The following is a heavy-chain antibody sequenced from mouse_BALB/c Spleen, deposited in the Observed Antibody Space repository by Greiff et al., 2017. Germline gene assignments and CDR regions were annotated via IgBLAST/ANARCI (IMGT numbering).Heavy chain of an antibody. V-gene: IGHV1S127*01. CDR1: GYTFTSYW. Sequence: QVHVKQSGPELVRPGASVKMSCKASGYTFTSYWMHWVKQRPGQGLEWIGMIDPSNSETRINQKFKDKATLNVDKSSNTAYMQLSSLTSEDSAVYYCAREDYYGSSYRYFDVWGAGTTVTVSS. CDR2: IDPSNSET. D-gene: IGHD1-1*01. J-gene: IGHJ1*01. CDR3: AREDYYGSSYRYFDV.